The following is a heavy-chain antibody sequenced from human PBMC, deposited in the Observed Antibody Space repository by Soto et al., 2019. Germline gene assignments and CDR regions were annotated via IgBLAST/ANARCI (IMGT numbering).Heavy chain of an antibody. V-gene: IGHV4-59*01. CDR2: IYDTGISGYTPST. Sequence: SETLSLTCTVSGGSITSSYWSWIRRPPGKGLEWIAYIYDTGISGYTPSTSYNPSLKSRVTMSVDPSKSQFSLKLTSGTAADTAVYYCARGEDAFFYYGLDVWGQGITVTVSS. CDR1: GGSITSSY. CDR3: ARGEDAFFYYGLDV. J-gene: IGHJ6*02.